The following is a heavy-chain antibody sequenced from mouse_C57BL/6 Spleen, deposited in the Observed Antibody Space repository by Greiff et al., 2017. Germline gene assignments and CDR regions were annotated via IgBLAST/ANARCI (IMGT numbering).Heavy chain of an antibody. CDR1: GFTFSSYA. Sequence: EVKLVESGGGLVKPGGSLKLSCAASGFTFSSYAMSWVRQTPEKRLEWVATISDGGSYTYYPDNVKGRFTISRDNAKNNLYLQMSHLKSEDTAMYDCARDTGLRRHFDYWGQGTTLTVSS. J-gene: IGHJ2*01. CDR2: ISDGGSYT. V-gene: IGHV5-4*01. D-gene: IGHD2-4*01. CDR3: ARDTGLRRHFDY.